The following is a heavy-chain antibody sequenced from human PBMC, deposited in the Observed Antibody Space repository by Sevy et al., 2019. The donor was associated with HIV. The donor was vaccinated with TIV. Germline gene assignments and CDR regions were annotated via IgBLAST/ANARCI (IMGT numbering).Heavy chain of an antibody. J-gene: IGHJ4*02. CDR2: IKQDGSEK. D-gene: IGHD3-16*02. CDR3: AREGYYDYIWGSYRYFNDY. Sequence: GGSLRLSCAASGFTFSNYWMTWVRQAPGKGLEWVAHIKQDGSEKHHVDSVKGRFTISRDNSKNSVYLQLNSLRAEDTAVYFCAREGYYDYIWGSYRYFNDYWGQGTLVTVSS. V-gene: IGHV3-7*03. CDR1: GFTFSNYW.